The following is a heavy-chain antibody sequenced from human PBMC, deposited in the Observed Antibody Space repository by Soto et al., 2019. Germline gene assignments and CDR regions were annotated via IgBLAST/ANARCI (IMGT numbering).Heavy chain of an antibody. CDR3: ARVSGDPTSKASARAGKYDY. CDR2: IIPIFGTA. J-gene: IGHJ4*02. V-gene: IGHV1-69*05. CDR1: GGTFSSYA. D-gene: IGHD6-6*01. Sequence: GASVKVSCKASGGTFSSYAISWVRQAPGQGLEWMGGIIPIFGTANYAQKFQGRVTMTTDTSTSTAYMELRGLRSDDTAVYYCARVSGDPTSKASARAGKYDYWGQGTPVTVSS.